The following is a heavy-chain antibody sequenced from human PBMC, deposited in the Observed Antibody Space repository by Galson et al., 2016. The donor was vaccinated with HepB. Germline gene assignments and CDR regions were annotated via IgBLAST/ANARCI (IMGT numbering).Heavy chain of an antibody. CDR2: ISDSGYST. D-gene: IGHD3-16*01. V-gene: IGHV3-23*01. CDR3: ARAPYRSAYTFGYYYMDV. J-gene: IGHJ6*03. Sequence: SLRLSCAASGFTFSGYTISWVRQAPGKGLDWVSVISDSGYSTYYADSVKGRFTISRDNSKNTVYLQMHSLRAEDTALYYCARAPYRSAYTFGYYYMDVWGKGTTVTVSS. CDR1: GFTFSGYT.